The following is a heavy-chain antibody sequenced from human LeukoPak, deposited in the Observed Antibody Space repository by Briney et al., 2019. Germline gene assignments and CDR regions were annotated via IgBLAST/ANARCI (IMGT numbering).Heavy chain of an antibody. D-gene: IGHD1-20*01. CDR1: GFTFSDYY. CDR2: ISSGGITI. J-gene: IGHJ4*02. V-gene: IGHV3-11*04. Sequence: GGSLRLSCAASGFTFSDYYMSWIRQAPGKGLEWVSYISSGGITIYYADSVKGRFTISRDNAKNSLYLQMNSLRAEDTAVYYCARASFGGPITGIDYWGQGTLVTVSS. CDR3: ARASFGGPITGIDY.